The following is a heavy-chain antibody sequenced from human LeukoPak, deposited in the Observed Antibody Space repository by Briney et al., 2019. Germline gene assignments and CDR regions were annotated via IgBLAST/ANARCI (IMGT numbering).Heavy chain of an antibody. J-gene: IGHJ4*02. CDR1: GFTFSSYA. Sequence: GGSLRLSCAASGFTFSSYAMHWVRQAPGKGLEWVAVILYDGSNKYYADSVKGRFTISRDNSKNTLYLQMNSLRAEDTAVYYCARDAYHYGSGSYYLDYWGQGTLVTVSS. CDR2: ILYDGSNK. CDR3: ARDAYHYGSGSYYLDY. D-gene: IGHD3-10*01. V-gene: IGHV3-30-3*01.